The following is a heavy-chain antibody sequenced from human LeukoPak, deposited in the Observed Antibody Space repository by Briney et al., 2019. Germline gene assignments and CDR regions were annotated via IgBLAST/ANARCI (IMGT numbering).Heavy chain of an antibody. CDR1: GFTVSRNY. D-gene: IGHD3-10*01. CDR3: ATLDSGSYYIPFDY. V-gene: IGHV3-53*05. CDR2: IYSGGST. J-gene: IGHJ4*02. Sequence: GGSLRLSCAASGFTVSRNYMSWVRQAPGKGLEWVSLIYSGGSTYYADSVKGRFTISRDKSKNTLYLQMNSLRAEDTAVYYCATLDSGSYYIPFDYWGQGTLVTVSS.